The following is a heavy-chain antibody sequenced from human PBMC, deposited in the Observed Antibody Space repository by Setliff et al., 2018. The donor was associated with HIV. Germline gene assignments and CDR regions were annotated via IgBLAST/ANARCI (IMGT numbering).Heavy chain of an antibody. D-gene: IGHD3-22*01. CDR3: ARGGSYDTFDY. V-gene: IGHV4-39*07. CDR1: SGSISTLYSYY. CDR2: MYYRGST. J-gene: IGHJ4*02. Sequence: SETLSLTCSVSSGSISTLYSYYWGWVRQPPGKGPEWIGHMYYRGSTFYNPSLTSRVTISVDTSKNHFSLKLTSVTAADTAVYYCARGGSYDTFDYWGQGTLVTVSS.